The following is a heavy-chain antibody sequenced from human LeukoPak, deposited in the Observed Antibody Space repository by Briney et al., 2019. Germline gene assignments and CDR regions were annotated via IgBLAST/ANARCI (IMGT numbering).Heavy chain of an antibody. CDR2: ISYDGSNK. D-gene: IGHD6-13*01. J-gene: IGHJ4*02. Sequence: PGGSLRLSCAPSGFTFSSHAMHWVRQAPGKGLEWVAVISYDGSNKYYADSVKGRFTISRDNSKNTLYLQMSSLRAEDTAVYYCVKDFSSSSWTDYWGQGTLVTVSS. CDR1: GFTFSSHA. CDR3: VKDFSSSSWTDY. V-gene: IGHV3-30*14.